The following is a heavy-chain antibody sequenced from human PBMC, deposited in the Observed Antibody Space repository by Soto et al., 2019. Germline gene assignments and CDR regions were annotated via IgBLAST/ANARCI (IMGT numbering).Heavy chain of an antibody. Sequence: QVQLVESGGGVVQPGRSLRLSCAASGFTFSSYGMHWVRQAPGKGLEWVAVISYDGTNKYYADSVKGRFTISRDNSKNTLFLQMNSLRAEDTAVYYCAKDLEVGYTYGWYYFDYWGQGTLVTVSS. J-gene: IGHJ4*02. D-gene: IGHD5-18*01. V-gene: IGHV3-30*18. CDR1: GFTFSSYG. CDR3: AKDLEVGYTYGWYYFDY. CDR2: ISYDGTNK.